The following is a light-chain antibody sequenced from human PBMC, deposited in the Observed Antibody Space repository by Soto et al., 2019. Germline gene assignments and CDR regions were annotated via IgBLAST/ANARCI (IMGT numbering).Light chain of an antibody. Sequence: QSVLTQSPSASASLGASVKLTCTLSSGHSSYAIAWHQQQPEKGPRYLMKLNSDGGHIKGDGIPDRFSGSSSGAERYLTISSLQSEDEADYYCQTWGTGPSWVFGGGTQLTVL. CDR2: LNSDGGH. V-gene: IGLV4-69*01. J-gene: IGLJ3*02. CDR1: SGHSSYA. CDR3: QTWGTGPSWV.